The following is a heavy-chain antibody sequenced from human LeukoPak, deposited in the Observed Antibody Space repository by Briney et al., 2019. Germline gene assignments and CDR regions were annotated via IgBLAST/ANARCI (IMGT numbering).Heavy chain of an antibody. D-gene: IGHD3-16*02. Sequence: ASVNVSCKVSGYTLTELSMHWVRQAPGKGLEWMGGFDPEDGETIYAQKFQGRVTMTGDTSTDTAYMELSSLRSEDTAVYYCATDVQDGIYVWGSYRYWGQGTLVTVSS. V-gene: IGHV1-24*01. J-gene: IGHJ4*02. CDR3: ATDVQDGIYVWGSYRY. CDR1: GYTLTELS. CDR2: FDPEDGET.